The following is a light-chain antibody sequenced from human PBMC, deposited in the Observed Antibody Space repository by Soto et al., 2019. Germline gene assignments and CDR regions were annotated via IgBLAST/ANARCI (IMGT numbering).Light chain of an antibody. CDR3: CLFTTSSTWV. J-gene: IGLJ3*02. CDR2: ELR. Sequence: QSALTQPASVSGSPGQSITISCSGSTSDIENYNYVSWYQQYPGKAPKLMIYELRNRPSGVSNRFSGSKSGNTASLTISGLLGEDEADYYCCLFTTSSTWVFGGGTKLTVL. V-gene: IGLV2-14*03. CDR1: TSDIENYNY.